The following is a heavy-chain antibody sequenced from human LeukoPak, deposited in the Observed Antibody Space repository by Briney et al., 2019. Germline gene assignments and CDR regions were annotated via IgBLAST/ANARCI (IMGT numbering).Heavy chain of an antibody. V-gene: IGHV3-30*04. D-gene: IGHD6-13*01. Sequence: GRSLRLSCAVSGFTFNHYSMRCVRQAPGGGLERVAVISRDGAQQYYADSVKGRLTISRDNSQSTLYLHMNSLSTEDTALYYCARAVPAPGTPENAFDIWGQGTLVTVSS. J-gene: IGHJ3*02. CDR3: ARAVPAPGTPENAFDI. CDR1: GFTFNHYS. CDR2: ISRDGAQQ.